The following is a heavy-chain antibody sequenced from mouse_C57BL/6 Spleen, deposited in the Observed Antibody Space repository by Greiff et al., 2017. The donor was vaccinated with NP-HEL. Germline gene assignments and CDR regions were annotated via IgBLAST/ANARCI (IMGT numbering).Heavy chain of an antibody. CDR2: IHPNSGST. CDR1: GYTFTSYW. CDR3: ARINWEWYFDV. V-gene: IGHV1-64*01. D-gene: IGHD4-1*01. Sequence: QVQLQQPGAELVKPGASVKLSCKASGYTFTSYWMHWVKQRPGQGLEWIGMIHPNSGSTKYNEKFKSKATLTVDKSSSTAYMQLSSLTSEDSAVYYCARINWEWYFDVWGTGTTVTVSS. J-gene: IGHJ1*03.